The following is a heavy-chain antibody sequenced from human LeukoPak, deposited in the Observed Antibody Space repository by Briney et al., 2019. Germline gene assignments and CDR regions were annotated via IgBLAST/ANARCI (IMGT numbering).Heavy chain of an antibody. CDR1: GYTFTSYD. CDR3: ARTGYNSGWDYYYGMDV. CDR2: MNPNSGNT. Sequence: ASVKVSCKASGYTFTSYDINWVRQATGQGLEWMGWMNPNSGNTGYAQKFQGRVTMTRNTSISTAYMELRSLRSDDTAVYYCARTGYNSGWDYYYGMDVWGQGTTVTVSS. J-gene: IGHJ6*02. D-gene: IGHD6-19*01. V-gene: IGHV1-8*01.